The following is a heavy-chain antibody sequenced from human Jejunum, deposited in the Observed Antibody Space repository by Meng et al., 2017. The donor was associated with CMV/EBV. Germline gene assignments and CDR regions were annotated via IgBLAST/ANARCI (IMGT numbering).Heavy chain of an antibody. CDR3: VSYDFWTGSSIDY. CDR2: ISSSGEII. Sequence: AVSGFDVTNCEMSWVRQAPGKGLEWVSYISSSGEIIYYADSVRGRFTISRDNANSLYLQMNSLRVEDTAIYYCVSYDFWTGSSIDYWGQGTLVTVSS. D-gene: IGHD3-3*01. J-gene: IGHJ4*02. V-gene: IGHV3-48*03. CDR1: GFDVTNCE.